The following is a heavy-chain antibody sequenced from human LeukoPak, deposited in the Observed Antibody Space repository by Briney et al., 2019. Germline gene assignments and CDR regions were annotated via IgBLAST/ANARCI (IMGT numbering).Heavy chain of an antibody. CDR2: INIGGTNT. Sequence: GGSLRLSCAASGFTFSDYYMSWIRQAPGKGLEWLSYINIGGTNTHYADSVKGRFTISRDNTKKSLYLQMNNMRAEDTAVYYCATDGAGFDTWGQGVLVTVSS. CDR3: ATDGAGFDT. CDR1: GFTFSDYY. V-gene: IGHV3-11*01. J-gene: IGHJ5*02.